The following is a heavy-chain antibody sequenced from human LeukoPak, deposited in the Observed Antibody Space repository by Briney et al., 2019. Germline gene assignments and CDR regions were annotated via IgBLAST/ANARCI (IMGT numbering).Heavy chain of an antibody. J-gene: IGHJ4*02. CDR1: GFPFSSSW. V-gene: IGHV3-74*03. CDR2: ISGDGTIK. CDR3: SRSQFDY. Sequence: GGSLRLSCEPSGFPFSSSWMLWVRQAPGKGLVWVSRISGDGTIKTYADFVRGRFTISRDNTKNILYLQMNSLKVDDTATYFCSRSQFDYWGQGVLVTVSS.